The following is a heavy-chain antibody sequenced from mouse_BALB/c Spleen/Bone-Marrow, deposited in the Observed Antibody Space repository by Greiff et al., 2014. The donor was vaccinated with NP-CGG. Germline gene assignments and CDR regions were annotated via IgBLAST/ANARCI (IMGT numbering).Heavy chain of an antibody. D-gene: IGHD2-10*02. CDR3: ARSGERYGAMDY. Sequence: EVMLVESGGGLVKPGGSLKLSCAASGFTFSDYYMYWVRQTPGKRLEWVATISDGGGYTYYPDSVWGRFTISRVNAKNNLYLQMSSLKSEDTAMYYCARSGERYGAMDYWGQGTSVTVFS. J-gene: IGHJ4*01. CDR2: ISDGGGYT. V-gene: IGHV5-4*02. CDR1: GFTFSDYY.